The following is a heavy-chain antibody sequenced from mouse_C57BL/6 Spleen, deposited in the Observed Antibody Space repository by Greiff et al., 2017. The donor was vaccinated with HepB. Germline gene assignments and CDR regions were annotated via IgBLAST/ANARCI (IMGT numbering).Heavy chain of an antibody. CDR1: GYTFTSYW. D-gene: IGHD1-1*01. CDR3: ARQRFPTTDYAMDY. J-gene: IGHJ4*01. Sequence: VQLQQPGAELVKPGASVKMSCKASGYTFTSYWITWVKQRPGQGLEWIGDIYPGSGSTNYNEKFKSKATLTVDTSSSTAYMQLSSLTSEDSAVYYCARQRFPTTDYAMDYWGQGTSVTVSS. CDR2: IYPGSGST. V-gene: IGHV1-55*01.